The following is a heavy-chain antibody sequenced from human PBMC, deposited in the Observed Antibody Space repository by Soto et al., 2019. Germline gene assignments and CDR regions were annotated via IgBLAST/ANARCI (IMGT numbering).Heavy chain of an antibody. Sequence: ASVKVSCKASGYTFTGYYMHWVRQAPGQGFEWMGWINPNSGGTNYAQKFQGWVTMTRDTSISTAYMELSRLRSDDTAVYYCAREGDDILTGYYYGMDVWGQGTTVTVSS. J-gene: IGHJ6*02. CDR2: INPNSGGT. D-gene: IGHD3-9*01. CDR3: AREGDDILTGYYYGMDV. CDR1: GYTFTGYY. V-gene: IGHV1-2*04.